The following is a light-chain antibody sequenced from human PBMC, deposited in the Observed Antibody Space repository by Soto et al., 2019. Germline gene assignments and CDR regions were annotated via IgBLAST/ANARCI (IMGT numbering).Light chain of an antibody. V-gene: IGLV2-11*01. CDR2: DVT. J-gene: IGLJ1*01. Sequence: QSALTQPRSVPGSPGQSVTISCTGTTSDVGGYNYVSWYQQHPGKAPKLMIYDVTKRPSGVPDRFSGSKSGNTASLTISGLQAEDEADYYCCSYTSRSTLVFGTGTKLTVL. CDR3: CSYTSRSTLV. CDR1: TSDVGGYNY.